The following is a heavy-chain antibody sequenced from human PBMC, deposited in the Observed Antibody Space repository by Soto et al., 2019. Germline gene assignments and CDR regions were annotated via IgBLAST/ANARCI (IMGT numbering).Heavy chain of an antibody. CDR3: ARGGYCTNGVCYTPANFDY. V-gene: IGHV1-46*01. CDR1: GHTFTSYY. CDR2: INPSGGST. Sequence: GASVKVSCKASGHTFTSYYMHWVRQAPGQGLEWMGIINPSGGSTSYAQKFQGRVTMTRDTSTSTVYMELSSLRSEDTAVYYCARGGYCTNGVCYTPANFDYWGQGTLVTVSS. J-gene: IGHJ4*02. D-gene: IGHD2-8*01.